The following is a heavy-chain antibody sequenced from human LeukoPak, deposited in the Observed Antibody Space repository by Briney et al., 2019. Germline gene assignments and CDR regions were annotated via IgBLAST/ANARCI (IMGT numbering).Heavy chain of an antibody. D-gene: IGHD3-10*01. CDR2: IWYDGSNK. CDR3: ARGGGLRYGSGSSLFDP. J-gene: IGHJ5*02. V-gene: IGHV3-33*08. CDR1: GFPVSNNY. Sequence: PGGSLRLSCAASGFPVSNNYMSWVRQAPGKGLEWVAVIWYDGSNKYYADSVKGRFTISRDNSKNTLYLQMNSLRAEDTAVYYCARGGGLRYGSGSSLFDPWGQGTLVTVSS.